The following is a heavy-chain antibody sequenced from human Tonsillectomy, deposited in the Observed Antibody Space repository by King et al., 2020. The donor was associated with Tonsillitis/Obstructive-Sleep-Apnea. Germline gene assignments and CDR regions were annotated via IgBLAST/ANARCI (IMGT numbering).Heavy chain of an antibody. J-gene: IGHJ4*02. D-gene: IGHD1-26*01. V-gene: IGHV3-7*04. Sequence: EVQLVESGGGLVQPGGSLRLSCAASGFTFSSYWMSWVRQAPGKGLEWVAKIKKDGSETNYVDSVKGRFTISRDNAKNSLYLQMNSLRAEDTAVYYCARGWELLWALDYWGQGTLVTVSS. CDR1: GFTFSSYW. CDR2: IKKDGSET. CDR3: ARGWELLWALDY.